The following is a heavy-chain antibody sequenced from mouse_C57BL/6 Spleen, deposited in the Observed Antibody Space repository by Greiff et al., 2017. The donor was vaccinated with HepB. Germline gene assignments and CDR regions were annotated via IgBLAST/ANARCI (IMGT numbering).Heavy chain of an antibody. CDR3: AFGSLFDY. J-gene: IGHJ2*01. CDR2: IDPSDSYT. CDR1: GYTFTSYW. V-gene: IGHV1-50*01. Sequence: QVQLQQSGAELVKPGASVKLSCKASGYTFTSYWMQWVKQRPGQGLEWIGEIDPSDSYTNYNQKFKGKATLTVDTSSSTAYMQLSSLTSEDSAVYYCAFGSLFDYWGQGTTLTVSS. D-gene: IGHD4-1*01.